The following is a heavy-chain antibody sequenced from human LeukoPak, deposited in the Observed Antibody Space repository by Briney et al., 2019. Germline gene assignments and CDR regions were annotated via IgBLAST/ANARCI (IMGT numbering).Heavy chain of an antibody. J-gene: IGHJ4*02. V-gene: IGHV3-74*01. CDR2: VNSDGSST. CDR1: GFTFSSYW. Sequence: GGSLRLSCAASGFTFSSYWMHWVRQAPGKGLVWVSRVNSDGSSTSYADSVKGRFTISRDNAKNTLYLQMNSLRAEDTAVYYCAKQLGYCSDGSCYFPYWGQGTLVTVSS. CDR3: AKQLGYCSDGSCYFPY. D-gene: IGHD2-15*01.